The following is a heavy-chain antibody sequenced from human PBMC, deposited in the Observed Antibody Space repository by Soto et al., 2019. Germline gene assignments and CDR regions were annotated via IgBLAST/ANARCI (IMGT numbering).Heavy chain of an antibody. CDR1: GFSLTTEGEG. CDR3: AHSPWGAAPDY. V-gene: IGHV2-5*02. J-gene: IGHJ4*02. D-gene: IGHD3-16*01. CDR2: TYWDEDT. Sequence: ASGPTLVNPTQTLTLTCTFSGFSLTTEGEGVGWVRQSPGKALEWLGFTYWDEDTRYNSILKSRLTFTRDTSKNQVVLTMTNMDRVDTATYYCAHSPWGAAPDYWGQGTPVTVSS.